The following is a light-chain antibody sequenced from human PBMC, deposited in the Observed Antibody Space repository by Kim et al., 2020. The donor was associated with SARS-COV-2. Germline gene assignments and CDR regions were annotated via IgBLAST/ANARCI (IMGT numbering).Light chain of an antibody. Sequence: EIVLTQSPGTLSLSPGQRATLSYRASQSVSSNYLAWYQQKPGQAPRLLIYGASTRAAGIPDRFSVSGSGTDFTLTISRLEPEDFAVYYCHQYGSSPRTFGQGTKVDIK. J-gene: IGKJ1*01. CDR3: HQYGSSPRT. V-gene: IGKV3-20*01. CDR2: GAS. CDR1: QSVSSNY.